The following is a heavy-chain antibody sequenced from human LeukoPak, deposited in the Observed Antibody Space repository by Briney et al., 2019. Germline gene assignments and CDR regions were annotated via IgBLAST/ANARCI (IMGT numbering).Heavy chain of an antibody. CDR3: AKNLAYYDILTGYYPTNFDY. V-gene: IGHV4-38-2*02. J-gene: IGHJ4*02. D-gene: IGHD3-9*01. CDR2: IYHSGST. Sequence: PSETLSLPCTVSGYSISSGYYWGWIRQPPGKGLEWIGSIYHSGSTDYNPSLKSRVTISVDTSKNQFYLKLNSVTAADTAVYYCAKNLAYYDILTGYYPTNFDYWGQGTLVTVSS. CDR1: GYSISSGYY.